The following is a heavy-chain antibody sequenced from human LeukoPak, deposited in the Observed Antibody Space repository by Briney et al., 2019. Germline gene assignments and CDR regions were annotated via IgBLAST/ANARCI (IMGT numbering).Heavy chain of an antibody. CDR3: ARAGHSACKSGGDY. Sequence: GGSLRHSCAASGSTFSSQSMNWVRQAPGKGLEWVSSISSSSAYIYYADSMKGRFTISRDNAKSSLFLQMNSLRAEDTAVYYCARAGHSACKSGGDYWGQGTLVTVSS. J-gene: IGHJ4*02. V-gene: IGHV3-21*01. D-gene: IGHD1-26*01. CDR2: ISSSSAYI. CDR1: GSTFSSQS.